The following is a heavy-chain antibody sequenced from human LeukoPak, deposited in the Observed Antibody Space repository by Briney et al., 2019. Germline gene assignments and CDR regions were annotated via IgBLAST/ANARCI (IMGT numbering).Heavy chain of an antibody. J-gene: IGHJ4*02. CDR2: IIPIFGTA. Sequence: SVKVSCKASGGTFSSYAISWVRQAPGQGLEWMGVIIPIFGTANYAQKFQGRVTITADESTSTAYMELSSLRSEDTAVYYCAGAIVGARHPSPYYFDYWGQGTLVTVSS. D-gene: IGHD1-26*01. CDR1: GGTFSSYA. CDR3: AGAIVGARHPSPYYFDY. V-gene: IGHV1-69*13.